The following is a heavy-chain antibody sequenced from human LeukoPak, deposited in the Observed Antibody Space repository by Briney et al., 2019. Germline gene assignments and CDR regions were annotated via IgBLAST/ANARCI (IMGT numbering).Heavy chain of an antibody. CDR2: IYTSGST. Sequence: KPSETLSLTCTVSGGSISSYYWSWIRQPAGKGLEWIGRIYTSGSTNYNPSLKSRVTISVDKSKSQFSLKLSSVTAADTAVYYCAITMVRGVIIDWGQGTLVNVSS. CDR3: AITMVRGVIID. V-gene: IGHV4-4*07. J-gene: IGHJ4*02. D-gene: IGHD3-10*01. CDR1: GGSISSYY.